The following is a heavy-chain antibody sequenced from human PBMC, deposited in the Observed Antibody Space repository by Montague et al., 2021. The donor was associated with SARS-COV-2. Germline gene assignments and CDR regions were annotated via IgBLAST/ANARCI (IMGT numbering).Heavy chain of an antibody. V-gene: IGHV4-39*01. J-gene: IGHJ4*02. CDR2: IYYSGST. CDR1: GGFISSSSYY. D-gene: IGHD3-3*01. CDR3: ARQMGQSSIFGVVIQYYFDY. Sequence: SETLSLTCTVSGGFISSSSYYWGWIRQPPGKGLEWIGSIYYSGSTYYXXXVESRVTISVDTSKNRFSLKLSSVTAADTAVYYCARQMGQSSIFGVVIQYYFDYWGQGTLVTVSS.